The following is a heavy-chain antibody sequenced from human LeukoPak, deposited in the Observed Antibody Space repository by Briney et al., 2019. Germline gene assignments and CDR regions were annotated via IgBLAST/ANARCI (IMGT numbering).Heavy chain of an antibody. CDR2: IYYSGST. V-gene: IGHV4-59*08. Sequence: SETLSLTCTVSGGSISSYYWSWIRQPPGKGLEWIGYIYYSGSTNYNPSLKSRVTISVDTSKNQFSLKLSSVTAADTAVYYCARGTMVRGVIHPSPTFDYWGQGTLVTVSS. CDR3: ARGTMVRGVIHPSPTFDY. CDR1: GGSISSYY. D-gene: IGHD3-10*01. J-gene: IGHJ4*02.